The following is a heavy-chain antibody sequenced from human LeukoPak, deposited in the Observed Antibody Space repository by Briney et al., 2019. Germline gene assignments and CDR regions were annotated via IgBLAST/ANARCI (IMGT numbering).Heavy chain of an antibody. CDR2: IYTSGST. CDR3: ARDFDPRVATTYFDH. D-gene: IGHD1-26*01. J-gene: IGHJ4*02. Sequence: SETLSLTCTVSGGSISSYYWSWIRQPAGKGLEWIGRIYTSGSTNYNPSLKSRVTMSVDTSKNQFSLTLSSVTAADTAVYYCARDFDPRVATTYFDHWGQGTLVTVSS. CDR1: GGSISSYY. V-gene: IGHV4-4*07.